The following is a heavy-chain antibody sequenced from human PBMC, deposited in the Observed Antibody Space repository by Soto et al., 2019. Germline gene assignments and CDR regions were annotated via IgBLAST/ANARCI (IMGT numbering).Heavy chain of an antibody. D-gene: IGHD6-19*01. CDR1: GGTFSSYA. CDR2: ISPIFGTA. V-gene: IGHV1-69*05. Sequence: QVQLVQSGAEVKKPGSSVKVSCKASGGTFSSYAISWVRQAPGQGLEWMGGISPIFGTANYAQKFQGRVTITTDESTSTAYIELSSLRSEDTAVYDCAREAIPGIAGALLKYWGQGTLVTVSS. CDR3: AREAIPGIAGALLKY. J-gene: IGHJ4*02.